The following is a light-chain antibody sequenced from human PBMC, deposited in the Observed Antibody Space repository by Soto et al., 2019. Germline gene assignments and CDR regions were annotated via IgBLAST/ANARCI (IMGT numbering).Light chain of an antibody. CDR3: SSYTSSSTEV. V-gene: IGLV2-14*01. CDR2: EVS. J-gene: IGLJ2*01. Sequence: QYALTQPASVSGSPGQSITISCTGTSSDVGGYNYVSWYQQHPGKAPKLMIYEVSNRPSGVSNRFSGSKSGNMASLIISGLQAEDEADYYCSSYTSSSTEVFGGGTKLTVL. CDR1: SSDVGGYNY.